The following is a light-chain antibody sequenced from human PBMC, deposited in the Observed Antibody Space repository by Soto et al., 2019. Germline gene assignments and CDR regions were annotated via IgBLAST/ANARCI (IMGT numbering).Light chain of an antibody. CDR3: QYYGSSPFT. CDR1: QSVSSN. Sequence: EIVMTQPPATLSVSPGERATLSCRASQSVSSNLAWYQQKPGQAPRLLIYGASTRATGIPDRFSGSGSGTDFTLTISRLEPEDFAVYFCQYYGSSPFTFGPGTKVDIK. CDR2: GAS. J-gene: IGKJ3*01. V-gene: IGKV3-20*01.